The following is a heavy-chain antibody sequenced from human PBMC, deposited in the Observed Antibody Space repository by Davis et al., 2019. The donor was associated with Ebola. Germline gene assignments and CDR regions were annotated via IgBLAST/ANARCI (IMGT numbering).Heavy chain of an antibody. J-gene: IGHJ4*02. CDR2: ISWNSGSI. CDR1: GFTFDDYA. CDR3: AKARYGSGWWDY. V-gene: IGHV3-9*01. Sequence: PGGSLRLSCAASGFTFDDYAMHWVRQAPGKGLELVSGISWNSGSIGYADSVKGRFTISRDNAKNSLYLQMNSLRAEDTALYYCAKARYGSGWWDYWGQGTLVTVSS. D-gene: IGHD3-10*01.